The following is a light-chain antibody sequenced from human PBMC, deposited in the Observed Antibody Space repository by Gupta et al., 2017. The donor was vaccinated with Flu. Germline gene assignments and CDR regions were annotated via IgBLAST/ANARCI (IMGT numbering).Light chain of an antibody. CDR3: QQRGGWPPAYT. Sequence: EIVLTQSPATLYLSPGERATLFCRASQTVSDYLAWYQQKPGQPPRLLIYDASSRATGITARFSGSGSKTDFTLTIGSLEPEDFAVYYCQQRGGWPPAYTFGQGTRLEIK. J-gene: IGKJ2*01. CDR2: DAS. CDR1: QTVSDY. V-gene: IGKV3-11*01.